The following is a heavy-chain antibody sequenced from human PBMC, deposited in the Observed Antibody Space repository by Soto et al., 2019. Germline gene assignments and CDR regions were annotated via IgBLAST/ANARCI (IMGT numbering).Heavy chain of an antibody. V-gene: IGHV4-59*01. CDR3: ARAAGYSGYDFDAFDI. Sequence: PSETLSLTCTVSGASISSYYWSWIRQPPGKGLEWIGYIYYSGSTNYNPSLKSRVTISVDTSKNQFSLKLSSVTAADTAVYYCARAAGYSGYDFDAFDIWGQGTMVTVSS. CDR1: GASISSYY. D-gene: IGHD5-12*01. CDR2: IYYSGST. J-gene: IGHJ3*02.